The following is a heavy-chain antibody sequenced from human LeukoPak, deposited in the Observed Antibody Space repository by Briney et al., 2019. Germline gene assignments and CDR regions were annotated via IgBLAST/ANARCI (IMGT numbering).Heavy chain of an antibody. CDR3: ARHYYDTSDHYPWYFDY. CDR1: GGSFRSTSYY. Sequence: PSETLSLTCTVSGGSFRSTSYYWGWIRQPPGKGLEWIGSMYYSGSTYYNQSLKSRVTISVDTSKNQFSLKLTSVTAADTAVYYCARHYYDTSDHYPWYFDYWGQGTLVTVSS. D-gene: IGHD3-22*01. J-gene: IGHJ4*02. V-gene: IGHV4-39*01. CDR2: MYYSGST.